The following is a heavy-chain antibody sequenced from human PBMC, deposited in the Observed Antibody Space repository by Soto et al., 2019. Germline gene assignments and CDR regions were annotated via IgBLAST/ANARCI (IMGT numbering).Heavy chain of an antibody. Sequence: QVQLVQSGAEVRTPGASVKISCKASGYTFRSYAVQWVRQAPGQRLEWVGWSNGVNGFTKFSPELQDRVTITRDTAASTIYMDLSSLTSDDTAAYYCARVSYSDALDVWGQGTTVTVSS. V-gene: IGHV1-3*02. CDR1: GYTFRSYA. J-gene: IGHJ6*02. CDR3: ARVSYSDALDV. CDR2: SNGVNGFT. D-gene: IGHD4-17*01.